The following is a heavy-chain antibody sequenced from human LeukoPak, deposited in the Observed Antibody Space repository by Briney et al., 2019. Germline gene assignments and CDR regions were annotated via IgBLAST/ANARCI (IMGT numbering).Heavy chain of an antibody. V-gene: IGHV3-53*01. CDR2: IYSDGRT. D-gene: IGHD3-10*01. J-gene: IGHJ3*02. CDR3: ARELAGFGESIDAFDI. CDR1: GFTVSNKY. Sequence: PGGSLRLSCAASGFTVSNKYMTWVRQAPGKGLEWVSLIYSDGRTYYADSVKGRCTISRDNSKNTLYLQMNSLRAEDTAVYYCARELAGFGESIDAFDIWGQGTMVTVSS.